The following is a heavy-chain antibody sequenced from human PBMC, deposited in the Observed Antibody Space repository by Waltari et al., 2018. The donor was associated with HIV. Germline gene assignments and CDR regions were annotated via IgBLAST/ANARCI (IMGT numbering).Heavy chain of an antibody. CDR2: INPRGSTT. CDR1: GYTFTSYY. V-gene: IGHV1-46*01. Sequence: QVQLVQSGAEVKKPGASVTVFCTASGYTFTSYYMIWVRQAPGQGLEWMGIINPRGSTTSYAQKFQGRVTMTKDTSTSTVYMELSSLRSEDTAVYYCAREKSAPRYHIAAAGHNCFDPWGQGTLVTVSS. D-gene: IGHD6-13*01. CDR3: AREKSAPRYHIAAAGHNCFDP. J-gene: IGHJ5*02.